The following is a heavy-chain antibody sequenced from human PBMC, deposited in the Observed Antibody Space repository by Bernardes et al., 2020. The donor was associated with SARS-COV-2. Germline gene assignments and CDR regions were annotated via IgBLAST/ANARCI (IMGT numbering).Heavy chain of an antibody. CDR3: ATEDGEWLES. CDR2: IWHDGRRE. D-gene: IGHD4-17*01. V-gene: IGHV3-33*01. Sequence: SLHPSCAASGFTFRDSTMHWVRQVPGPGLAWVAVIWHDGRREYYVDSVKGRFAISRDNSNNTLYLQMNNLRVEDTALYRCATEDGEWLESWGQGTLVTVSS. J-gene: IGHJ5*01. CDR1: GFTFRDST.